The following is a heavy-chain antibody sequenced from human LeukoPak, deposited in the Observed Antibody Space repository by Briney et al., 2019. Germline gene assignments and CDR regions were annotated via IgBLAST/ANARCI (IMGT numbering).Heavy chain of an antibody. V-gene: IGHV1-46*01. CDR3: ARDRATITIFGREGLFDY. Sequence: ASVKVSCTASGYTFTSYYVHWVRQAPGQGLEWMGIINPSGGSTSYAQKFQGRVTMTRDTSTSTVYMELSSLRSEDTAVYYCARDRATITIFGREGLFDYWGQGTLVTVSS. CDR2: INPSGGST. J-gene: IGHJ4*02. D-gene: IGHD3-3*01. CDR1: GYTFTSYY.